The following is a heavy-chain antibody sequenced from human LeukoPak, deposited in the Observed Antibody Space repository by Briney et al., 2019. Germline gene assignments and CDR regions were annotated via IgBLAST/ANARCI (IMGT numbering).Heavy chain of an antibody. V-gene: IGHV1-2*02. CDR3: AREGSTSWGNWFDP. CDR1: GYTFTGYY. D-gene: IGHD2-2*01. CDR2: INPNSGGT. J-gene: IGHJ5*02. Sequence: GASVKVSCKASGYTFTGYYMHWVRQAPGQGLEWMGWINPNSGGTNYAQKFQGRVTMTGDTSISTAYMELSRLRSDDTAVYYCAREGSTSWGNWFDPWGQGTLVTVSS.